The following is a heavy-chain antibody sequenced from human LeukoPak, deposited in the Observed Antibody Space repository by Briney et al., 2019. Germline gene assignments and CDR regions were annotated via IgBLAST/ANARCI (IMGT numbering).Heavy chain of an antibody. Sequence: SAKVSCKASGITFTSFAIRWVRPARGQRPEWVGWIVVGRGNTNYPQNFQERVTLTRHMSTRTAYTELGNLKSEDTADYYRSADWGKDGRDYWGEGTLVTVSS. V-gene: IGHV1-58*02. J-gene: IGHJ4*02. CDR2: IVVGRGNT. CDR3: SADWGKDGRDY. CDR1: GITFTSFA. D-gene: IGHD5-24*01.